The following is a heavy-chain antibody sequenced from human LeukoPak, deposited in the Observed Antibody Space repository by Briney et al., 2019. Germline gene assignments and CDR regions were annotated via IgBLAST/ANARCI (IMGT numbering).Heavy chain of an antibody. CDR3: ARDYGSMVRGVTMYNWFAP. D-gene: IGHD3-10*01. CDR2: TYYSGST. J-gene: IGHJ5*02. V-gene: IGHV4-59*01. Sequence: SETLSLTCTVSGGSISSYYWGWIRQPPGKGLEWIGYTYYSGSTNYNPSLKGRVTISVDTSKNQFSLKLSSVTAADTAVYYCARDYGSMVRGVTMYNWFAPWGQRTLVTVSS. CDR1: GGSISSYY.